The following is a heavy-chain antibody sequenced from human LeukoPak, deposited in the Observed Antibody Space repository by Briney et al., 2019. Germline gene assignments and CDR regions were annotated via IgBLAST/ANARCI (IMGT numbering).Heavy chain of an antibody. CDR2: INHSGST. J-gene: IGHJ6*03. Sequence: PSETLSLTCAVYGGSFSGYYWSWIRQPPGKGLEWIGEINHSGSTNYNPSLKSRVTISVETSKNQFSLKLSSVTAADTAVYYCATSLSGWGTYHYMDVWGKGTTVTISS. V-gene: IGHV4-34*01. D-gene: IGHD6-19*01. CDR3: ATSLSGWGTYHYMDV. CDR1: GGSFSGYY.